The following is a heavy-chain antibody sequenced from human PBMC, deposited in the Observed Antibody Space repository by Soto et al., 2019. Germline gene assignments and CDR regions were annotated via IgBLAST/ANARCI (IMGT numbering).Heavy chain of an antibody. D-gene: IGHD6-13*01. V-gene: IGHV1-69*13. CDR2: IIPIFGTA. CDR1: GGTFSSYA. Sequence: ASVKVSCKASGGTFSSYAISWVRQAPGQGLEWMGGIIPIFGTANYAQKFQGRVTITADESTSTAYMELSSLRSEDTAVYYCARALGAGTGTDRDAFDIWGQGTMVTVSS. CDR3: ARALGAGTGTDRDAFDI. J-gene: IGHJ3*02.